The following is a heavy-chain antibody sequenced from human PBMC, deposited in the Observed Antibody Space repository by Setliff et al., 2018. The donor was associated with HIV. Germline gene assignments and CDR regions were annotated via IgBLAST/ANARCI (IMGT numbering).Heavy chain of an antibody. Sequence: ASVKVSCKASGYAFTSYGISWVRQAPGQGLEWMGWISAYNGNTNYAQKLQGRVTMTTDTSTSTAYMELRSLRSDGTAVYYCAKGYTWSVVGALDVWGQGTRVTVSS. D-gene: IGHD1-1*01. J-gene: IGHJ3*01. CDR2: ISAYNGNT. V-gene: IGHV1-18*01. CDR1: GYAFTSYG. CDR3: AKGYTWSVVGALDV.